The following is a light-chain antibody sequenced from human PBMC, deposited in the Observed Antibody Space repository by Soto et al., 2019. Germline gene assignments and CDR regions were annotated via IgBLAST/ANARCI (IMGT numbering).Light chain of an antibody. CDR2: GAS. V-gene: IGKV3-20*01. J-gene: IGKJ1*01. CDR3: QQYGSSLTWT. CDR1: QSVGSSY. Sequence: EIVLTQSPGTLSLSPGERATLSCRASQSVGSSYLAWYQQKPGQAPRLLIYGASSRATGIPDRFSGSGSGTDFTLTISRLEPEDFAVYYCQQYGSSLTWTFGQGTNVEIK.